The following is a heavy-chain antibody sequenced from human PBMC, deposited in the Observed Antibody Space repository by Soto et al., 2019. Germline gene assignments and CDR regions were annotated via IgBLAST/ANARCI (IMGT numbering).Heavy chain of an antibody. J-gene: IGHJ5*02. V-gene: IGHV4-31*03. D-gene: IGHD3-3*01. Sequence: SETLSLTCTVSGGSISSGVYYWSWIRQHPGKGLEWIGYIYYSGSTYYNPSLKSRVTISVDTSKNQFSLKLSSVTAADTAVYYCARELYYDFWSGYYEKYNWFDPWGQGTLVTVSS. CDR1: GGSISSGVYY. CDR2: IYYSGST. CDR3: ARELYYDFWSGYYEKYNWFDP.